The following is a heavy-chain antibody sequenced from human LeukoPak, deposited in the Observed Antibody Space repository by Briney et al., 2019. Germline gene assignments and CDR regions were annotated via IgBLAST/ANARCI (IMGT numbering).Heavy chain of an antibody. Sequence: GGSLRLSCAASGFTFSDYYMNWIRQTPGKGLECLSYISGSSHDINYAGCVDCRFTVSRDNTKRSLYLEMNSMRVEDTAVYYCVRWAREADIWGQGIQVIVSS. V-gene: IGHV3-11*03. CDR3: VRWAREADI. CDR1: GFTFSDYY. J-gene: IGHJ4*02. D-gene: IGHD2-2*01. CDR2: ISGSSHDI.